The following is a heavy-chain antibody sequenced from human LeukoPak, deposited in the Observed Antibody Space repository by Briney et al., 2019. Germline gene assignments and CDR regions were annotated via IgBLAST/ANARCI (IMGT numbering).Heavy chain of an antibody. CDR2: IYHSGST. V-gene: IGHV4-34*01. CDR3: ARLAILDSSSWYYFDY. CDR1: GGSFSGYY. D-gene: IGHD6-13*01. Sequence: ETLSLTCAVYGGSFSGYYWTWIRQPPGKGLEWIGSIYHSGSTYYNPSLKSRVTISVDTSKNQFSLKLSSVTAADTAVYYCARLAILDSSSWYYFDYWGQGTLVTVSS. J-gene: IGHJ4*02.